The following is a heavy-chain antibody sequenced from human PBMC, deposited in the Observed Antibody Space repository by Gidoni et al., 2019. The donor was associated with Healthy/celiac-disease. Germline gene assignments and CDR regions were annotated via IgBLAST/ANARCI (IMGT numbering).Heavy chain of an antibody. CDR1: GGSISSSSYY. V-gene: IGHV4-39*01. J-gene: IGHJ4*02. Sequence: QLQLQESGPGLVKPSETLSLTCTVPGGSISSSSYYSGWIRQHPGQGLEWIGSIYYRGSTYYNPSLKSRVTISVDTSKNQFSLKLSSVTAADTAVYYCARQGAYYDILTGYSLFYFDYWGQGTLVTVSS. CDR2: IYYRGST. CDR3: ARQGAYYDILTGYSLFYFDY. D-gene: IGHD3-9*01.